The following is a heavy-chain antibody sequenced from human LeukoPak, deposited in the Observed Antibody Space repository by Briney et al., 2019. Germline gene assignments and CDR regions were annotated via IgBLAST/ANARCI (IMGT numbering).Heavy chain of an antibody. Sequence: GGSLRLSCAASGFTFSSYAMHWVRQAPGKGLEWVALISYDGSGQYYTDSVKGRFTISRDNSKNTLYLQMNSLRAEDTAVYYCARDHKDDAFDIWGQGTMVTVSS. V-gene: IGHV3-30*14. CDR1: GFTFSSYA. CDR2: ISYDGSGQ. CDR3: ARDHKDDAFDI. J-gene: IGHJ3*02.